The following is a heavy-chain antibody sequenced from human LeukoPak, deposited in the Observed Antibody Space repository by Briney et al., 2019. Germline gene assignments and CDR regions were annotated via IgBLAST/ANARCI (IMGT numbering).Heavy chain of an antibody. CDR1: GGTFSSYA. V-gene: IGHV1-69*13. D-gene: IGHD1-26*01. CDR3: ARAEWELLGGAFDI. J-gene: IGHJ3*02. Sequence: SVKVSCKASGGTFSSYAISWVRQAPGQGLEWMGGIIPIFGTANYAQKFQGRVTITADESTSTAYMELSSLRSEDTAVYYCARAEWELLGGAFDIWGQGTMVTVSS. CDR2: IIPIFGTA.